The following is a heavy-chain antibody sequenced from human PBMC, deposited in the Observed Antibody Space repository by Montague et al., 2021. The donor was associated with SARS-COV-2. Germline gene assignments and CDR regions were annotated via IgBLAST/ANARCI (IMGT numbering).Heavy chain of an antibody. CDR2: ISTSSSYI. CDR1: GFTFSSYS. V-gene: IGHV3-21*01. J-gene: IGHJ5*02. CDR3: ARDYHYDMLTGYYSS. D-gene: IGHD3-9*01. Sequence: SLRLSCAASGFTFSSYSMNWVRWAPGKGLEWVSSISTSSSYIYYADSVKGRFTISRDNAKNSLYLQMNSLRAEDTAVYYCARDYHYDMLTGYYSSWGQGTKVTVSS.